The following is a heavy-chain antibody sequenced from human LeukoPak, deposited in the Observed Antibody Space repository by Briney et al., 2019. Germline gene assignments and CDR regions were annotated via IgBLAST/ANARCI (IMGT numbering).Heavy chain of an antibody. V-gene: IGHV3-30-3*01. Sequence: QPGRSLRLSCAASGFTFSSYALHWVRQAPGKGLEWVAVISYDGSNKYYADSVKGRFTISRDNSKNTLYLQMNSLRAEDTAVYYCASDQYTSSWYYYYGMDVWGQGTTVTVSS. J-gene: IGHJ6*02. CDR2: ISYDGSNK. CDR3: ASDQYTSSWYYYYGMDV. D-gene: IGHD6-13*01. CDR1: GFTFSSYA.